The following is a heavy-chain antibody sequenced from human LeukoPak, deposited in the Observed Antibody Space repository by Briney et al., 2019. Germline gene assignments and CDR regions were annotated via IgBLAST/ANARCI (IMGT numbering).Heavy chain of an antibody. D-gene: IGHD1-26*01. J-gene: IGHJ4*02. Sequence: GGSLRLSCAVSGFTFSSYSMNWVRQAPGKGLEWVLSISSSRSYIYYADSVKGRFTISRDNAKNSLYLQMNSLRAEDTAVYYCAREWELDYWGQGTLVAVSS. CDR3: AREWELDY. CDR1: GFTFSSYS. V-gene: IGHV3-21*01. CDR2: ISSSRSYI.